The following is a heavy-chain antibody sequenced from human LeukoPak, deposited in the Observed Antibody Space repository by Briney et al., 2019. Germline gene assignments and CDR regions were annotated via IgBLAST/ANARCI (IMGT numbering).Heavy chain of an antibody. CDR3: ANYGSGSYSNWFDP. J-gene: IGHJ5*02. CDR2: IYYSGST. D-gene: IGHD3-10*01. Sequence: PSETLSLTCTVSGGSISSYYWSWIRQPPGKGLEWIGYIYYSGSTNYNPSLKSRVTISLDTSKNQFSLKLTSVTAADTAVYYCANYGSGSYSNWFDPWGQGTLVTVSS. CDR1: GGSISSYY. V-gene: IGHV4-59*01.